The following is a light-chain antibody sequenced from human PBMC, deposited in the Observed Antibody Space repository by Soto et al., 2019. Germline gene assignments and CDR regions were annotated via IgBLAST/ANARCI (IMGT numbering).Light chain of an antibody. V-gene: IGLV2-14*01. CDR1: RSDVGGYNY. Sequence: QSVLTQPASVSGSPGQSITISCTGTRSDVGGYNYVSWYKQKPGKAPKLVIYDVSHRPSGVSDRFFGSKSGNTASLIISGLQAEDEADYYCFSYSTSRARIFGGGTKVTVL. CDR2: DVS. J-gene: IGLJ2*01. CDR3: FSYSTSRARI.